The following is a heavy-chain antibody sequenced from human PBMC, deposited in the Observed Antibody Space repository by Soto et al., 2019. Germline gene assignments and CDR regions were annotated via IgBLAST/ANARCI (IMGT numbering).Heavy chain of an antibody. CDR1: GFTFSSYG. CDR2: IWYDGSNK. V-gene: IGHV3-33*01. Sequence: QVQLVESGGGVVQPGRSLRLSCAASGFTFSSYGMHRVRQAPGKGLEWVAVIWYDGSNKYYADSVKGRFTISRDNSKNTLYLQMNSLRAEDTAVYYCAREYSSGWYDWFDPWGQGTLVTVSS. CDR3: AREYSSGWYDWFDP. J-gene: IGHJ5*02. D-gene: IGHD6-19*01.